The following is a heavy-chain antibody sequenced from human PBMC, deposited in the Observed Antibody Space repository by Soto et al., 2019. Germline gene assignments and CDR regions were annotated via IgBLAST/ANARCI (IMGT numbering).Heavy chain of an antibody. D-gene: IGHD1-20*01. CDR2: INHSGST. J-gene: IGHJ4*02. CDR3: ARGLRWLRYFDY. V-gene: IGHV4-34*01. CDR1: GGSFSGYY. Sequence: PSETLSLTCAVYGGSFSGYYWSWIRQPPGKGLERIGEINHSGSTNYNPSLKSRVTISVDTSKNQFSLKLSSVTAADTAVYYCARGLRWLRYFDYWGQGTLVTVSS.